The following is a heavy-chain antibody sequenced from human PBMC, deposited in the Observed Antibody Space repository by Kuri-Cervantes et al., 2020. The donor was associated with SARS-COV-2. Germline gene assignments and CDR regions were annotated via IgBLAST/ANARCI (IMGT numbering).Heavy chain of an antibody. V-gene: IGHV3-73*01. CDR2: VRGKANNYAT. CDR3: ARDPHGIVVVVAGVEY. Sequence: GESLKISCEVSGFLFSASAIHWVRQASGKGLEWVGRVRGKANNYATAYAASVKGRFTIPRDDSKNMAYLQMNSLKTEDTAVYYCARDPHGIVVVVAGVEYWGQGTLVTVSS. CDR1: GFLFSASA. D-gene: IGHD2-15*01. J-gene: IGHJ4*02.